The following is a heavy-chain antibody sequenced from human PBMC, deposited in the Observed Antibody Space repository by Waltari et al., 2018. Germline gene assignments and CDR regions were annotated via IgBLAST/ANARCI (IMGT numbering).Heavy chain of an antibody. CDR1: GGSFSGYY. CDR2: INHSGST. D-gene: IGHD3-10*01. V-gene: IGHV4-34*01. CDR3: ARLPPSGRPNYYYYMDV. J-gene: IGHJ6*03. Sequence: QVQLQQWGAGLLKPSETLSLTCAVYGGSFSGYYWSWIRQPPGKGLEWIGEINHSGSTNYHPSLKSRVTISVDTSKNQFSLKLSSVTAADTAVYYCARLPPSGRPNYYYYMDVWGKGTTVTVSS.